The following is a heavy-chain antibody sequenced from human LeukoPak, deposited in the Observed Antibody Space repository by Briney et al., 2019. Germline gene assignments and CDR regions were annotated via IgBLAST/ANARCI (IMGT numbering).Heavy chain of an antibody. J-gene: IGHJ4*02. V-gene: IGHV3-23*01. Sequence: GGSLRLSCAAPGFTYRSYALSWVRQAPGKGLEWVAAMSGTSVTAFYADPVKGRFTVSRNNSNNTLFLQMNNVRAEDTAIYYCARVPYYFDSRAYYYFDSWGPGTLVSVSS. CDR1: GFTYRSYA. CDR2: MSGTSVTA. D-gene: IGHD3-22*01. CDR3: ARVPYYFDSRAYYYFDS.